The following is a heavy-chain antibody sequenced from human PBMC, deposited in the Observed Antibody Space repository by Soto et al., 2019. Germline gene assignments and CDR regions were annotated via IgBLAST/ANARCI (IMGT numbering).Heavy chain of an antibody. Sequence: HPGGSLRLSCAASGFTFSSYGMHWVHQAPGKGLEWVAVISYDGSNKYYADSVKGRFTISRDNSKNTLHLQMNSLRAEDTAVYYCAKDIRRSFGVVPNWFDPWGQGTLVTVSS. V-gene: IGHV3-30*18. CDR1: GFTFSSYG. CDR3: AKDIRRSFGVVPNWFDP. CDR2: ISYDGSNK. J-gene: IGHJ5*02. D-gene: IGHD3-3*01.